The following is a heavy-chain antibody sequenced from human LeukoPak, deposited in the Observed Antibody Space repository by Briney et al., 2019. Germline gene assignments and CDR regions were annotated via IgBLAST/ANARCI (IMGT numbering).Heavy chain of an antibody. CDR3: ARDDEWDEDPFDY. V-gene: IGHV1-69*13. CDR1: GGTFSSYA. CDR2: IIPIFGTA. Sequence: GASVKVSCKASGGTFSSYAISWVRQAPGQGLEWMGGIIPIFGTANYAQKFQGRVTITADESTSTAYMELSSLRSDDTAVYYCARDDEWDEDPFDYWGLGTLVTVSS. D-gene: IGHD1-26*01. J-gene: IGHJ4*02.